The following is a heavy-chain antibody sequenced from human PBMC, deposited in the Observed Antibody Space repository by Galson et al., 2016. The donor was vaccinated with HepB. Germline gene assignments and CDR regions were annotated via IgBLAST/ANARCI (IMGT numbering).Heavy chain of an antibody. V-gene: IGHV3-23*01. CDR3: ARGYYYDSSAYYKYEGSKDYFEY. J-gene: IGHJ4*02. CDR1: GFTFSRYA. CDR2: LSGSGAHT. Sequence: SLRLSCAASGFTFSRYAMTWVRQAPGKGLEWVSGLSGSGAHTYYADSVKGRFTISRDNSKNTVSLQMNSLRPEDTGVYYCARGYYYDSSAYYKYEGSKDYFEYWGQGTLVTVSS. D-gene: IGHD3-22*01.